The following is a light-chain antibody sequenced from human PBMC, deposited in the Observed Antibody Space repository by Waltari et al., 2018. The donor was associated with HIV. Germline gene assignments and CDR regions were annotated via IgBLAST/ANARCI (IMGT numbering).Light chain of an antibody. CDR3: CSYAGTYTYVL. V-gene: IGLV2-11*01. CDR1: SSDEGGYDS. Sequence: QSALTQPRSVSGSPGQSVTISCTGTSSDEGGYDSVSWYLQHPGKIPKLIIYEVIKRPSGGPDLFSACKSCNTASLTISGLQTEDEAYYFFCSYAGTYTYVLFGGGTKLTVL. CDR2: EVI. J-gene: IGLJ3*02.